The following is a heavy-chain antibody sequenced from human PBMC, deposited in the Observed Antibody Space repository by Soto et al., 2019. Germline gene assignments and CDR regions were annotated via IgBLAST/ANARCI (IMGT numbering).Heavy chain of an antibody. CDR1: GFTFSSCS. CDR2: ISSSSSYI. D-gene: IGHD3-16*01. J-gene: IGHJ4*02. CDR3: AREGYDDYVWGSYRHYLDY. Sequence: GGSLRLSCAASGFTFSSCSMNWVRQAPGKGLEWVSSISSSSSYIYYAGSVKGRFTISRDNAKNSLYLQMNSLRAEDTAVYYCAREGYDDYVWGSYRHYLDYWGQGTLVTVSS. V-gene: IGHV3-21*01.